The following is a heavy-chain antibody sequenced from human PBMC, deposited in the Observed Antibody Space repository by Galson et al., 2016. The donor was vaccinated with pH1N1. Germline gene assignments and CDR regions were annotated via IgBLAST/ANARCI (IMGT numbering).Heavy chain of an antibody. Sequence: SLRLSCAGSGYTFSAFWMHWVHQVPGKGLEWISRISSDGTETFYVDAVKGRFTISRDNAKNTLYLQMTGLTVDDTAIYYCTRDGTDWSNNIDFWGQGTLVTVSS. CDR3: TRDGTDWSNNIDF. J-gene: IGHJ4*02. D-gene: IGHD3-9*01. CDR2: ISSDGTET. V-gene: IGHV3-74*01. CDR1: GYTFSAFW.